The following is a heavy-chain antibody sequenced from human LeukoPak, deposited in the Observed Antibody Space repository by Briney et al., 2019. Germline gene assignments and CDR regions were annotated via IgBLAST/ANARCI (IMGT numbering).Heavy chain of an antibody. CDR3: ASSSWSRSNWFDP. CDR2: IHSGGST. D-gene: IGHD6-13*01. V-gene: IGHV3-66*02. Sequence: GGSLRLSCAASGFTVNSNYMTWVRQAPGKGLEWVSVIHSGGSTFYADFVKGRFTISRDNSKNTLYLQMNSLRTDDTAAYYCASSSWSRSNWFDPWGQGTLVTVSS. J-gene: IGHJ5*02. CDR1: GFTVNSNY.